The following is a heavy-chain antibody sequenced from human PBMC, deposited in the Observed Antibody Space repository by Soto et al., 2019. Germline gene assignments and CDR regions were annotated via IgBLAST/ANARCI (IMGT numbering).Heavy chain of an antibody. Sequence: SETRSLTCTVSGGSISSYYWSWIRQPPGKGLEWIGYIYYSGSTNYNPSLKSRVTISVDTSKNQFSLKLSSVTAADTAVYYCASTYCSGGSCYWFDPWGQGTLVTVSS. D-gene: IGHD2-15*01. J-gene: IGHJ5*02. CDR1: GGSISSYY. V-gene: IGHV4-59*08. CDR3: ASTYCSGGSCYWFDP. CDR2: IYYSGST.